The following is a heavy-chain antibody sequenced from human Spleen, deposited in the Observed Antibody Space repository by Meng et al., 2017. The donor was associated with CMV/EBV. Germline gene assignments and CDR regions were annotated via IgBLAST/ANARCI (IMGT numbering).Heavy chain of an antibody. CDR2: IFSNGEK. Sequence: GPTLVKPTETLTLTCSISGFSFNSPTMGVSWIRQPPGKALEWLAHIFSNGEKSYSTSLKPRLTISKDTSKRQVVLIMSNMDPVDTGRYFCARVISSGTDYHYGLDVWGQGTTVTVSS. J-gene: IGHJ6*02. D-gene: IGHD3-16*02. CDR1: GFSFNSPTMG. V-gene: IGHV2-26*02. CDR3: ARVISSGTDYHYGLDV.